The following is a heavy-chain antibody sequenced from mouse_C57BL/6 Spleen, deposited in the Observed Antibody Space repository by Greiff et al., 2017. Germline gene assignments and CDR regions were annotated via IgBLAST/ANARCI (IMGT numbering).Heavy chain of an antibody. V-gene: IGHV1-15*01. D-gene: IGHD1-1*01. CDR1: GYTFTDYE. CDR2: IDPETGGT. J-gene: IGHJ1*03. CDR3: TREDGSSSGYFDV. Sequence: QVQLQQSGAELVRPGASVTLSCKASGYTFTDYEMHWVKQTPVHGLEWIGAIDPETGGTAYNQKFKGKAILTADKSSSTAYMELRSLTSEDAAVYYCTREDGSSSGYFDVWGKGTTVTVSS.